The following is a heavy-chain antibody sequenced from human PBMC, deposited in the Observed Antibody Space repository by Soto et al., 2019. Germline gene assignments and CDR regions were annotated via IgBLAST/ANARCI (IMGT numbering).Heavy chain of an antibody. CDR3: ARILRGLTIFGVAHPGYY. CDR2: FDPEGGEA. D-gene: IGHD3-3*01. V-gene: IGHV1-24*01. CDR1: GHTPTEFS. Sequence: ASVKVPCEISGHTPTEFSIHWVRQAPGKWLEWMGGFDPEGGEAIYAQKWHGRVTVTSDQSANTAYMELSSLESEDTAVYYCARILRGLTIFGVAHPGYYWGQGTLVTVSS. J-gene: IGHJ4*02.